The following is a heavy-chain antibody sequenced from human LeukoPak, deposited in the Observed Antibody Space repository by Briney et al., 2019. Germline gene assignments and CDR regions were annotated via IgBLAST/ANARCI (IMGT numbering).Heavy chain of an antibody. J-gene: IGHJ6*02. D-gene: IGHD2-15*01. CDR1: GGSISSYY. CDR2: IYYSGST. CDR3: ARDRWVVVAATPAHYYYYGMDV. Sequence: PSETLSLTCTVSGGSISSYYWSWIRQPPGKGLEWIGYIYYSGSTNYNPSLKSRVTISVDTSKNQFSLKLSSVTAADTAVYYCARDRWVVVAATPAHYYYYGMDVWGQGTTVTVSS. V-gene: IGHV4-59*01.